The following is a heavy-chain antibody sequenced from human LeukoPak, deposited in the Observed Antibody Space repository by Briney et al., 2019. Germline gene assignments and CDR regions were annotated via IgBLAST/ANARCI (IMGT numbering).Heavy chain of an antibody. J-gene: IGHJ4*02. CDR1: GFTVSSNS. D-gene: IGHD5-24*01. Sequence: GGSLRLSCTVSGFTVSSNSMSWVRQAPGKGLEWVSYISSSGSTIYYADSVKGRFTISRDYSKNTLYLQMNSLRAEDTAVYYCAKAPNGYNRGYFDYWGQGTLVTVSS. CDR3: AKAPNGYNRGYFDY. V-gene: IGHV3-48*01. CDR2: ISSSGSTI.